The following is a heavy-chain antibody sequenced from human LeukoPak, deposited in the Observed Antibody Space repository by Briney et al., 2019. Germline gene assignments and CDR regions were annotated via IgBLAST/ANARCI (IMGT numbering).Heavy chain of an antibody. D-gene: IGHD3-10*01. CDR3: AADATPLVRGLIIAFGY. V-gene: IGHV1-58*01. CDR1: GFTFSGSA. Sequence: SVKVSCKASGFTFSGSAVQWVRQARGQRLEWLGWIIVDSGKTHYLQKLQERVTITRDMSTNTAYMELSSLRSEDTAVYYCAADATPLVRGLIIAFGYWGQGTQVTVSS. J-gene: IGHJ4*02. CDR2: IIVDSGKT.